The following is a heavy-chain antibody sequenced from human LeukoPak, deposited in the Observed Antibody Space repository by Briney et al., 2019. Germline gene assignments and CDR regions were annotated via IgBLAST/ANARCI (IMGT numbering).Heavy chain of an antibody. CDR1: GGSISSYY. V-gene: IGHV4-59*01. CDR2: IYYSGST. D-gene: IGHD5-18*01. CDR3: ARGASGYSYG. J-gene: IGHJ4*02. Sequence: PSETLSLTCTVPGGSISSYYWSWIRQPPGKGLEWIGYIYYSGSTNYNPSLKSRVTISIDTSKNQFSLNLSSVTAAETAVYYCARGASGYSYGWGQGTLVTVSS.